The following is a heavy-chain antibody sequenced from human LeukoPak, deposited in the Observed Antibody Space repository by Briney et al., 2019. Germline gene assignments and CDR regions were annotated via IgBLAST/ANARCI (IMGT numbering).Heavy chain of an antibody. CDR3: AIAVAGTPGY. V-gene: IGHV3-74*01. CDR1: GFTFSSSW. D-gene: IGHD6-19*01. Sequence: PGGSLRLSCAASGFTFSSSWMHWVRQAPGKGLVWVSRINPDGSITNYADSVRGRFTISRDNAKNTVYLQMNSLRAEDTAVYYCAIAVAGTPGYWGQGTLVTVSS. CDR2: INPDGSIT. J-gene: IGHJ4*02.